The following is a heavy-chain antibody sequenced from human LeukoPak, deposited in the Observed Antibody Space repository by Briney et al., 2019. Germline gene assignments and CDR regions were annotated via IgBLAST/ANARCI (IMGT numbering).Heavy chain of an antibody. CDR1: GFTFSSYA. D-gene: IGHD3-3*01. CDR2: ISGSGGST. J-gene: IGHJ3*02. Sequence: GGSLRLSCAASGFTFSSYAMSWVRQAPGKGLEWVSAISGSGGSTYCADSVKGRFTISRDNSNNTLYLQMNSLRAEDTAVYYCAKDNAIFGVVEAPDAFDIWGQGTMVTVSS. V-gene: IGHV3-23*01. CDR3: AKDNAIFGVVEAPDAFDI.